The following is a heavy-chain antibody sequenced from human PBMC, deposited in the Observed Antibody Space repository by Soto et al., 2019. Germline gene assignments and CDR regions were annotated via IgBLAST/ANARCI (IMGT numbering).Heavy chain of an antibody. D-gene: IGHD3-16*01. J-gene: IGHJ6*02. CDR3: ARRGESYSRSYYYYYGTDV. CDR1: GVSISSSSYY. Sequence: SETLSLTCTVSGVSISSSSYYWGWIRQPPGKGLEWIGSIYYSGSTYYNPSLKSRVTISVDTSKNQFSLKLSSVTAADTAVYYCARRGESYSRSYYYYYGTDVWGQGTTVTVSS. V-gene: IGHV4-39*01. CDR2: IYYSGST.